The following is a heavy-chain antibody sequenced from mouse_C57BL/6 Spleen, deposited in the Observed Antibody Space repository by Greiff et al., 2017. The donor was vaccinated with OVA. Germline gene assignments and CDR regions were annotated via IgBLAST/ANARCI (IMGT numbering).Heavy chain of an antibody. V-gene: IGHV1-64*01. CDR1: GYTFTSYW. Sequence: VQLQQSGAELVKPGASVKLSCKASGYTFTSYWMHWVKQRPGQGLEWIGMIHPNSGSTNYNEKFKSKATLTVDKSSSTAYMQLSSLTSEDSAVYYCARDYYGSIQYYYAMDYWGQGTSVTVSS. CDR3: ARDYYGSIQYYYAMDY. J-gene: IGHJ4*01. D-gene: IGHD1-1*01. CDR2: IHPNSGST.